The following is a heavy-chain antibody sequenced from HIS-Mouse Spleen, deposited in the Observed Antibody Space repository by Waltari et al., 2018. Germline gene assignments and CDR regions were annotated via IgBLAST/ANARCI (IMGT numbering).Heavy chain of an antibody. CDR3: ARRELDY. CDR2: MNPNRGGT. D-gene: IGHD1-26*01. J-gene: IGHJ4*02. CDR1: GYTFPGYY. V-gene: IGHV1-2*02. Sequence: QVQLVQSGAEVKKPGASVKVSCKASGYTFPGYYMHWVRQAPGQGVEWIGWMNPNRGGTNYAQKVQGRVTMTRDTSISTAYMELSRLRSDDTAVYYCARRELDYWGQGTLVTVSS.